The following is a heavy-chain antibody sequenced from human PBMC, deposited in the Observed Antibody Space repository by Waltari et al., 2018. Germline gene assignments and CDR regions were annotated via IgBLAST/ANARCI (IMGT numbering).Heavy chain of an antibody. J-gene: IGHJ6*03. CDR1: GYTFTSYG. CDR2: ISAYNGNT. Sequence: QVQLVQSGAEVKKPGASVKVSCKASGYTFTSYGISWVRRAPGQGLEWMGWISAYNGNTNYAQKLQGRVTMTTDTSTSTAYMELRSLRSDDTAVYYCARVRVGYNWNRPRYYMDVWGKGTTVTVSS. CDR3: ARVRVGYNWNRPRYYMDV. D-gene: IGHD1-20*01. V-gene: IGHV1-18*01.